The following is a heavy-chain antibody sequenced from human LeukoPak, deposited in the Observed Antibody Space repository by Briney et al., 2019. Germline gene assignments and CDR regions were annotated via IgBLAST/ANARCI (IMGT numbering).Heavy chain of an antibody. V-gene: IGHV4-39*01. CDR3: ARLVFSYSLFDY. CDR1: GGSISSSSYY. Sequence: ASETLSLTCTVSGGSISSSSYYWGWIRQPPGKGLEWIGSIYYSGSTYYNPSLKSRVTISVDTSKNQFSLKLSSVTAADTAVYYCARLVFSYSLFDYWGQGTLVTVSS. J-gene: IGHJ4*02. CDR2: IYYSGST. D-gene: IGHD5-18*01.